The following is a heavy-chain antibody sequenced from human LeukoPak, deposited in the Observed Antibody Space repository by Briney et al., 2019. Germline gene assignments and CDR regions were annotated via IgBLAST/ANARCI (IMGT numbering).Heavy chain of an antibody. J-gene: IGHJ4*02. Sequence: ASVKVSCKASGYTFTGYYMHWVRQAPGQGLEWMGWINPNSGGTNYAQKLQGRVTMTTDTSTSTAYMELRSLRSDDTAVYYCARDGGIAAADPFDYWGQGTLVTVSS. V-gene: IGHV1-2*02. D-gene: IGHD6-13*01. CDR1: GYTFTGYY. CDR2: INPNSGGT. CDR3: ARDGGIAAADPFDY.